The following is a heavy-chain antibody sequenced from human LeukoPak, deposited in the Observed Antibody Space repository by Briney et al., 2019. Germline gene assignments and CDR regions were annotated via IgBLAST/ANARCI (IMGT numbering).Heavy chain of an antibody. CDR2: IYGGGNT. J-gene: IGHJ4*02. CDR3: ARQDYSQSSGYYYVY. Sequence: GGSLRLSCAASGFTVSSTYMNWVRQAPGKGLEWVSIIYGGGNTYYADSMKGRFTISRDISKNTLYLQMNSLSAEDTAVYYCARQDYSQSSGYYYVYWGQGTLVTVSS. CDR1: GFTVSSTY. V-gene: IGHV3-66*04. D-gene: IGHD3-22*01.